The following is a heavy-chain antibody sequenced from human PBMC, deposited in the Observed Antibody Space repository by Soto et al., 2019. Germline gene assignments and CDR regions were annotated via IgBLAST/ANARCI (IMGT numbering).Heavy chain of an antibody. V-gene: IGHV4-39*01. Sequence: PSETLSLTCTVSRGSISDTSYYWGWFRQPPGKGLEWIGTVYYSGRTYYNSALKSRVTISVDSSKTQFSLKVISVTAADTAVYYCASLIAAEGYYADGTDVWGQGTTVTVSS. CDR1: RGSISDTSYY. CDR3: ASLIAAEGYYADGTDV. CDR2: VYYSGRT. D-gene: IGHD6-13*01. J-gene: IGHJ6*02.